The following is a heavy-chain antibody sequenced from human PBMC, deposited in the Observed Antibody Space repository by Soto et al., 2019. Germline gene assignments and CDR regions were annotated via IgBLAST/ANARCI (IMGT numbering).Heavy chain of an antibody. J-gene: IGHJ3*02. CDR1: GYTFTSFG. Sequence: QVQLVQSGAEVKKPGASVKVSCKASGYTFTSFGISWVRQAPGQGLEWMGWISAYNGNTNYAENLQRRVTMTTATSTSTAYVELRSLRSDDTAVYDCARDHRGGTDAFDIWGQGTRVTVSS. D-gene: IGHD1-26*01. CDR3: ARDHRGGTDAFDI. V-gene: IGHV1-18*01. CDR2: ISAYNGNT.